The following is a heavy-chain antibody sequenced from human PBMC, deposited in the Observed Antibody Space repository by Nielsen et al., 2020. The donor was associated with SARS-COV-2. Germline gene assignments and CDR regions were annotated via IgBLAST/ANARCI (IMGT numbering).Heavy chain of an antibody. CDR1: GDSIRNSRYY. D-gene: IGHD2/OR15-2a*01. Sequence: SETLSLTCSVSGDSIRNSRYYWTWVRQLPGRGPEWIGNIHYTGSAYYSPSLKSRLSMSLEASRNQFSLSVKSMTAADSAEYYCVRDTLSHGLDVWGQGITVTVSS. CDR3: VRDTLSHGLDV. V-gene: IGHV4-31*03. J-gene: IGHJ6*02. CDR2: IHYTGSA.